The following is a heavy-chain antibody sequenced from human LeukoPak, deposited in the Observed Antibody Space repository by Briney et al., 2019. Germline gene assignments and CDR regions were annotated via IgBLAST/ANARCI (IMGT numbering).Heavy chain of an antibody. CDR3: ARDELRNWFDP. D-gene: IGHD3-10*01. Sequence: GESLRLSCAASGFTFSSYLMSWVRQAPGKGLEGVANIKQDGSEKYYVDSVKGRFTISRYNAKNSLYLQMNSLRAEDTAVYYCARDELRNWFDPWGQGTLVTVSS. J-gene: IGHJ5*02. CDR1: GFTFSSYL. V-gene: IGHV3-7*01. CDR2: IKQDGSEK.